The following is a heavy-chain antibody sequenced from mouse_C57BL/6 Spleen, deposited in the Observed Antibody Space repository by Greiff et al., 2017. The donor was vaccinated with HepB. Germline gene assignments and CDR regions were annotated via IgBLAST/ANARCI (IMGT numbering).Heavy chain of an antibody. V-gene: IGHV1-50*01. D-gene: IGHD4-1*01. CDR3: ARYWERGFDY. CDR1: GYTFTSYW. Sequence: QVQLQQPGAELVKPGASVKLSCKASGYTFTSYWMQWVKQRPGQGLEWIGEIDPSDSYTNYNQKFKGKATLTVDTSSSTAYMQLSSLTSEDSAVYYCARYWERGFDYWGQGTTLTVSS. CDR2: IDPSDSYT. J-gene: IGHJ2*01.